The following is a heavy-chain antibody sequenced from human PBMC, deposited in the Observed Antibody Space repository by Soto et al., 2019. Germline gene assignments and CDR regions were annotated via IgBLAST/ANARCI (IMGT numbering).Heavy chain of an antibody. D-gene: IGHD6-13*01. CDR3: VRHSGKIESSVGPRSFDY. CDR2: IYYSGST. J-gene: IGHJ4*02. Sequence: PSETLSLTCTVSGGSVSSGSYYWSWIRQPPGKGLEWIGYIYYSGSTNYNPSLKSRVTISVDTSKNQFSLQWSSLKASDTAMYYCVRHSGKIESSVGPRSFDYWGQGTLVTVSS. V-gene: IGHV4-61*01. CDR1: GGSVSSGSYY.